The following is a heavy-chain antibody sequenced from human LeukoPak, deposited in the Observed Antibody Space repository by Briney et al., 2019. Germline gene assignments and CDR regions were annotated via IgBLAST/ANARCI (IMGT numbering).Heavy chain of an antibody. Sequence: ASVKVSCKASGYTFTSYGISWVRQAPGQGLEWMGWISAYNGNTNYAQKLQGRVTMTTDTSTSTAYMELRSLRSDDTAVCYCARDLGYSGYDSVIDYWGQGTLVTVS. J-gene: IGHJ4*02. CDR3: ARDLGYSGYDSVIDY. D-gene: IGHD5-12*01. CDR2: ISAYNGNT. CDR1: GYTFTSYG. V-gene: IGHV1-18*04.